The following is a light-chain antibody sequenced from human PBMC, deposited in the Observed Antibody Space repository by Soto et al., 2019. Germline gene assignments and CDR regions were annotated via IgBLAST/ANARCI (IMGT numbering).Light chain of an antibody. J-gene: IGKJ4*01. CDR2: SAS. CDR1: QDIGTY. Sequence: DIQMTQSPSSLSASVGDRVTITCRASQDIGTYLAWYQQKSGRVPELLIYSASTLQSGVPSRFSGSGSGADFSLTISGLQPEDAATYYCQKDDSGPLTFGGGTKVEI. CDR3: QKDDSGPLT. V-gene: IGKV1-27*01.